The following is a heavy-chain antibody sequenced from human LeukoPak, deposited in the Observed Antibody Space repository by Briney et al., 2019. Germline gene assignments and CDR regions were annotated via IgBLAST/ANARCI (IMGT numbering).Heavy chain of an antibody. CDR1: GFIFSNHW. Sequence: PGGSLRLSCSASGFIFSNHWMSWVRQAPGKGLEWVSIIYSGGSTYFADSVKGRFTISRDNSKNTLYLQMNSLRAEDTGVYYCARVSEGYGDYSPFFDYWGQGTLVTVSS. D-gene: IGHD4-17*01. J-gene: IGHJ4*02. CDR3: ARVSEGYGDYSPFFDY. V-gene: IGHV3-53*01. CDR2: IYSGGST.